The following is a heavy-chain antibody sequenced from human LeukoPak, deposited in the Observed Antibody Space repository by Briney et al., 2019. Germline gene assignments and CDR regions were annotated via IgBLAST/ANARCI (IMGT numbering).Heavy chain of an antibody. CDR1: GFTFSSYS. CDR3: ARGRHGKRLGVVVVPV. V-gene: IGHV3-21*04. CDR2: ISSSSSYI. D-gene: IGHD2-2*01. Sequence: PGGSPRLSCAASGFTFSSYSMDWVRQAPGKGLEWVSSISSSSSYIYYADSVKGRFTISRDNAKNSLYLQMNSLRAEDTAVYYCARGRHGKRLGVVVVPVWGQGTTVTVSS. J-gene: IGHJ6*02.